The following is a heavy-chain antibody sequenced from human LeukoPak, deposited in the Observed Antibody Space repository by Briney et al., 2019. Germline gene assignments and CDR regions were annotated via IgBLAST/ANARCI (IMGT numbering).Heavy chain of an antibody. Sequence: SGTLSLTCAVSGGSISSSNWWSWVRQPPGKGLEWIGEIYHSGSTNYNPSLKSRVTISVDKSKNQFSLKLSSVTAADTAVYYCASSAPNHSSGYYYSMGLNYWGQGTLVTVSS. CDR1: GGSISSSNW. V-gene: IGHV4-4*02. CDR2: IYHSGST. J-gene: IGHJ4*02. CDR3: ASSAPNHSSGYYYSMGLNY. D-gene: IGHD3-22*01.